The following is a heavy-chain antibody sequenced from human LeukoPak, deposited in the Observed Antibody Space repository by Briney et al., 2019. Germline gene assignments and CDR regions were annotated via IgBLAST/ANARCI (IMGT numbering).Heavy chain of an antibody. J-gene: IGHJ4*02. CDR3: ARGGSVPNFNLDY. CDR2: ISHSGST. Sequence: PSETLSLTCAVYGRSFSGYYWSWIRQPPGKGLEWIGEISHSGSTNYNPSLKSRVTISLDTSKNQFSLKLSSVTAADTAVYYCARGGSVPNFNLDYWGQGSLVTVSS. CDR1: GRSFSGYY. D-gene: IGHD3-10*01. V-gene: IGHV4-34*01.